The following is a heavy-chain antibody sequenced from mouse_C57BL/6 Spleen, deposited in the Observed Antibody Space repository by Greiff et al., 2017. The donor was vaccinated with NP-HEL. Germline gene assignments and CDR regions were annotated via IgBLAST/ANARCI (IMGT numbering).Heavy chain of an antibody. CDR2: IDPSDSYT. CDR1: GYTFTSYW. D-gene: IGHD2-4*01. V-gene: IGHV1-69*01. CDR3: ARWDDYDDGG. Sequence: QVHVKQPGAELVMPGASVKLSCKASGYTFTSYWMHWVKQRPGQGLEWIGEIDPSDSYTNYNQKFKGKSTLTVDKSSSTAYMQLSSLTSEDSAVYYCARWDDYDDGGWGQGTLVTVSA. J-gene: IGHJ3*01.